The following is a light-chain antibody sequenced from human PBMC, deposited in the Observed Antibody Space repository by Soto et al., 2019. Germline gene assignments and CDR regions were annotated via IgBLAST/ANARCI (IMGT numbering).Light chain of an antibody. CDR1: QSVSSSY. Sequence: EIVLTQSPGTLSLSPGERATLSSRASQSVSSSYLAWYQQKPGQAPRLLIYGASSSATGIPDRFSGSGYGTDFTLTISRLAPEDFAVYYCQKYGSSPLTFGRGTKVDIK. J-gene: IGKJ4*01. V-gene: IGKV3-20*01. CDR2: GAS. CDR3: QKYGSSPLT.